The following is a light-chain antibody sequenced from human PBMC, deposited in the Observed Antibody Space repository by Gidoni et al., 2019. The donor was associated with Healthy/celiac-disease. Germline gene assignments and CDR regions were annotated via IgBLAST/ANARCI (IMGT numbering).Light chain of an antibody. J-gene: IGKJ3*01. CDR3: QQYYSTPRFT. CDR1: QSVLYSSNNKNY. V-gene: IGKV4-1*01. Sequence: DIVMTQSPHSLAVSLGERATINCKSSQSVLYSSNNKNYLAWYQQKPGQPPKLLIYWASTRESGVPDRFSGSGSGTDFTLTISSLQAEDVAVYYCQQYYSTPRFTFGPGTKVDIK. CDR2: WAS.